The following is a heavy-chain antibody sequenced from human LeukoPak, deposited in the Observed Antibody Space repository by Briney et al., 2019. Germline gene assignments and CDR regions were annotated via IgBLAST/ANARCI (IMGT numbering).Heavy chain of an antibody. J-gene: IGHJ4*02. CDR3: ARDRIVGATDY. V-gene: IGHV3-7*01. CDR1: GFTFSSYW. D-gene: IGHD1-26*01. CDR2: INQDGSEK. Sequence: GGSLRLSCAASGFTFSSYWMSWVRQAPGKGLEGVANINQDGSEKYYVDSVKGRFTISRDNAKNSLYLQMNSLRAEDTAVYYCARDRIVGATDYWGQGTLVTVSS.